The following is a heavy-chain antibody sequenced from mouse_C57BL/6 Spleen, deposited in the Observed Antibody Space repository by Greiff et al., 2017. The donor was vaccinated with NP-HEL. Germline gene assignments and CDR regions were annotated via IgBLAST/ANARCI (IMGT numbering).Heavy chain of an antibody. D-gene: IGHD1-1*01. CDR1: GYTFTDYN. Sequence: EVQLQQSGPELVKPGASVKIPCKASGYTFTDYNMDWVKQSHGKSLEWVGVINPNNGGTIYNQKFKGKATLTVDKSSSTAYMELRSLTSEDTAVYYCAREGGEYYGSSFDYWGQGTTLTVSS. V-gene: IGHV1-18*01. CDR3: AREGGEYYGSSFDY. CDR2: INPNNGGT. J-gene: IGHJ2*01.